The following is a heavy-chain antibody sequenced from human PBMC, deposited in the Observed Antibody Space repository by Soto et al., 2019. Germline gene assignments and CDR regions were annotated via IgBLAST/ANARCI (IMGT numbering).Heavy chain of an antibody. J-gene: IGHJ5*02. V-gene: IGHV4-30-2*03. CDR2: IYHSGST. D-gene: IGHD2-2*01. Sequence: SETLSLTCAVSGGSISSGGYSWSWIRQPPGKGLEWIGCIYHSGSTYYNPSLKSRVTISVDTSKNQFSLKLSSVTAADTAVYYCARHEPYGLPAANWLHPWGQATLVTVSS. CDR1: GGSISSGGYS. CDR3: ARHEPYGLPAANWLHP.